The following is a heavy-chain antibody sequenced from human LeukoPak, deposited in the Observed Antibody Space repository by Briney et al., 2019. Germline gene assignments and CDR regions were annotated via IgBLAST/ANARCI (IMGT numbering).Heavy chain of an antibody. D-gene: IGHD3-22*01. CDR2: INPNSGVT. Sequence: GASVKVSCKASGYRFTGCYMHWVRQAPGQGREWMGWINPNSGVTNYAQNFQGRVSMTRDTSISTAYMELSRLRSEDTAVYYCARGASPYYYDSRGYSPDYWGQGTLVTVSS. J-gene: IGHJ4*02. CDR1: GYRFTGCY. CDR3: ARGASPYYYDSRGYSPDY. V-gene: IGHV1-2*02.